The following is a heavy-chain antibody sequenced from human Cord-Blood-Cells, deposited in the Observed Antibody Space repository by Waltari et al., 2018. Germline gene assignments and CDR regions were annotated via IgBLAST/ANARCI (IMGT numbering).Heavy chain of an antibody. CDR3: ARVPGTWIQLWYFDY. J-gene: IGHJ4*02. D-gene: IGHD5-18*01. Sequence: EVQLVESGGGLIQPGGSLRLSCAASGFTVSSNYMSWVRQAPGKGLEWVSVIYSGGSTYYADSVKGRFTISRDNSKNTLYLQMNSLRAEDTAVYYCARVPGTWIQLWYFDYWGQGTLVTVSS. CDR1: GFTVSSNY. CDR2: IYSGGST. V-gene: IGHV3-53*01.